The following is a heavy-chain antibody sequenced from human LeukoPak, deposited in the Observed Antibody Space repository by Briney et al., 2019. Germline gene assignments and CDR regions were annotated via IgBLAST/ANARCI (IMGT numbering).Heavy chain of an antibody. CDR2: ISSSGSTI. D-gene: IGHD6-13*01. V-gene: IGHV3-48*03. Sequence: QPGGSLRLSCAASGFTFSSYEMNWVRQAPGKGLEWVSYISSSGSTIYYADSVKGRFTISRDNARNSLYLQMNSLRAEDTAVYYCARDTTPIYSSSWYFSYHGYMDFWGKGTTVTISS. CDR1: GFTFSSYE. J-gene: IGHJ6*03. CDR3: ARDTTPIYSSSWYFSYHGYMDF.